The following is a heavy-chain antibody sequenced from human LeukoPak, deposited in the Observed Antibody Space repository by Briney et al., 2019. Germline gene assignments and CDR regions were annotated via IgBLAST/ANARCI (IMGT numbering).Heavy chain of an antibody. CDR1: GFTFSNYA. J-gene: IGHJ5*02. CDR2: TSYDGSNK. CDR3: AKDSEWLVEGYWFDP. Sequence: GGSLRLSCAASGFTFSNYAMHWVRQAPGKGLEWVAVTSYDGSNKYYADSVKGRFTISRDNSKNTLYLQMNSLRAEDTAVYYCAKDSEWLVEGYWFDPWGQGTLVTVSS. V-gene: IGHV3-30*04. D-gene: IGHD6-19*01.